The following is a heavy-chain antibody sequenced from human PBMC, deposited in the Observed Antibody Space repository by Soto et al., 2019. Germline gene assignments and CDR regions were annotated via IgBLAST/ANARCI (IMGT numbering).Heavy chain of an antibody. V-gene: IGHV1-8*01. Sequence: QATGQGLEWMGWMNPNSGNTGYAQKFQGRVTMTRNTSISTAYMELSSLRSEDTAVYYCARGVTTPRGYGMDVWGQGTTVTVSS. J-gene: IGHJ6*02. D-gene: IGHD4-17*01. CDR2: MNPNSGNT. CDR3: ARGVTTPRGYGMDV.